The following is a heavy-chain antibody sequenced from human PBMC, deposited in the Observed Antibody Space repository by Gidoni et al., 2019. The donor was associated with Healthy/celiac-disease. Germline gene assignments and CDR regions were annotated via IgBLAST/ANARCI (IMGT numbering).Heavy chain of an antibody. Sequence: QLQLQESGPRLVKPSETLSLTCTVSGGSISSSSYYWGWIRQPPGKGLEWIGSIYYSGSTYYNPSLKSRVTISVDTSKNQFSLKLSSVTAADTAVYYCASRAWGYCSSTSCYGDDYWGQGTLVTVSS. D-gene: IGHD2-2*01. CDR3: ASRAWGYCSSTSCYGDDY. V-gene: IGHV4-39*01. CDR1: GGSISSSSYY. J-gene: IGHJ4*02. CDR2: IYYSGST.